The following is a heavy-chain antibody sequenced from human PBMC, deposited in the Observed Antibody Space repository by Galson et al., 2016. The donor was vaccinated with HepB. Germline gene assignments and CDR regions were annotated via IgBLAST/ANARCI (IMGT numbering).Heavy chain of an antibody. V-gene: IGHV4-30-2*01. CDR3: ARVRCRGGACYSWWRLHGFDV. CDR1: GGLIYSSGYA. CDR2: IHHSGQT. J-gene: IGHJ3*01. D-gene: IGHD2-21*01. Sequence: TLSLTCDVSGGLIYSSGYAWSWIRQVRGKGLEWVGHIHHSGQTYYNPSLKSRLTLSVDTSKNQFSLNLRSMTATDSAVYYCARVRCRGGACYSWWRLHGFDVWGRGTIVTVST.